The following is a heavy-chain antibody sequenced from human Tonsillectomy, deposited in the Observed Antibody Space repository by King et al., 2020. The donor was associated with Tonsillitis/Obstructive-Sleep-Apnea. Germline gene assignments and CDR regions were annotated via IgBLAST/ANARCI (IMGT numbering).Heavy chain of an antibody. V-gene: IGHV3-23*04. Sequence: VQLVESGGGLVQPGGSLRLSCVASGFTFSYYALTWVRQAPGKGLEWVSAISGSGGSTYYADSVKGRFTISRDNSKNTLYLQINSLRAEDTAVYYCAKFNGLQYQLQYYFDYWGQGTLVTVSS. D-gene: IGHD2-2*01. J-gene: IGHJ4*02. CDR1: GFTFSYYA. CDR2: ISGSGGST. CDR3: AKFNGLQYQLQYYFDY.